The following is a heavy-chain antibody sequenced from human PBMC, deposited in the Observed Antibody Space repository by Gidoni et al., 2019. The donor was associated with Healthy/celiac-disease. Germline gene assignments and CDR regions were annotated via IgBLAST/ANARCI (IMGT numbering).Heavy chain of an antibody. D-gene: IGHD6-19*01. CDR3: ARGYSSGWYFSD. Sequence: QVQLVQSGAEVKKPGASVKVSCKASGYTFTGYYMHWVRQAPGQGLEWMGWINPNSGGTNYAQKLQGRVTMTRDTSISTAYMELSRLRSDDTAVYYCARGYSSGWYFSDWGQGTLVTVSS. V-gene: IGHV1-2*02. CDR1: GYTFTGYY. CDR2: INPNSGGT. J-gene: IGHJ4*02.